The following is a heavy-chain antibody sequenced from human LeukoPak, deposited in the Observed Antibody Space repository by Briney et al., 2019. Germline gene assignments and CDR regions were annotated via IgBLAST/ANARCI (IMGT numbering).Heavy chain of an antibody. D-gene: IGHD2-15*01. J-gene: IGHJ4*02. CDR1: GYTFTGYY. CDR3: ARDPTPQYCSGGSCYSEYYFDY. Sequence: GASVKVSCKASGYTFTGYYMHWVRQAPGQGLEWMGWINPNSGGTNYAQKFHGRVTMTRDTSISTSYMELSRVRSDDTAVYYCARDPTPQYCSGGSCYSEYYFDYWGQGTLVTVSS. V-gene: IGHV1-2*02. CDR2: INPNSGGT.